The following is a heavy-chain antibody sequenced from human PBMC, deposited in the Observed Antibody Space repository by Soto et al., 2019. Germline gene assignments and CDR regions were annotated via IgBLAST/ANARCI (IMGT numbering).Heavy chain of an antibody. Sequence: SGTLSLTCTVSGGSISSSSYYWGWIRQPPGKGLVWIGNVYYGGSTYYNPSLKSRVTISVETSKSQFSLKLSSVTAADTAVYYCAGGDYYHSSGYYFYYYTMDVWGQGTTVTVS. D-gene: IGHD3-22*01. CDR1: GGSISSSSYY. V-gene: IGHV4-39*01. CDR3: AGGDYYHSSGYYFYYYTMDV. CDR2: VYYGGST. J-gene: IGHJ6*02.